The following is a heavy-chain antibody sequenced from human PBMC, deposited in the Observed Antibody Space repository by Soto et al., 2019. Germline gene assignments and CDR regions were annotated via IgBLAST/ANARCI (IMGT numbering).Heavy chain of an antibody. V-gene: IGHV4-34*01. D-gene: IGHD1-26*01. Sequence: QVQLQQWGAGLLKPSETLSLTCAVYGGSFSGYYWSWIRQPPGKGLEWIGEINHSGSTNYNPSLTSRVTISVDTSKNQFSLTLSSVTAADPAVYYCARPLYSGSYHYWGQGTLVIVSS. CDR2: INHSGST. J-gene: IGHJ4*02. CDR3: ARPLYSGSYHY. CDR1: GGSFSGYY.